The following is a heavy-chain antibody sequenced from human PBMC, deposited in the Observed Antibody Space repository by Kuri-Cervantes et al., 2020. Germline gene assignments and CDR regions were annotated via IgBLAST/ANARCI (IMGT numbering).Heavy chain of an antibody. CDR2: ISGSGGSI. CDR3: AKADSSGWYFDY. J-gene: IGHJ4*02. CDR1: GFTFSSYA. V-gene: IGHV3-23*01. D-gene: IGHD6-19*01. Sequence: LSLTCAASGFTFSSYAMSWVRQAPGKGLEWVSDISGSGGSIEYADSVRGRFTISRDNSKNTLFVQMNSLRAEDTAVYYCAKADSSGWYFDYWGQGTLVTVS.